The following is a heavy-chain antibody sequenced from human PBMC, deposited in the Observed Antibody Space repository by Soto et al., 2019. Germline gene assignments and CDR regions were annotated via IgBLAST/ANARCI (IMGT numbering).Heavy chain of an antibody. Sequence: PSETLSLTCVVSGGSISDFYWSWIRQPPGKGLEWIGYIYYSGSTNYNPSLKSRVTISVDTSKNQFSLNLRSMSPADTAVYYCARVGGLAARTFDYWGPGTLVTVSS. CDR2: IYYSGST. CDR3: ARVGGLAARTFDY. V-gene: IGHV4-59*01. CDR1: GGSISDFY. D-gene: IGHD6-6*01. J-gene: IGHJ4*02.